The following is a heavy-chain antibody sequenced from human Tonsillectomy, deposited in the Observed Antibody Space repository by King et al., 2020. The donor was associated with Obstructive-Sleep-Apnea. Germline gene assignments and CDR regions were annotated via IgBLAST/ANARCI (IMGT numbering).Heavy chain of an antibody. CDR3: TSDPRDVGASRTPFDY. Sequence: EVQLVESGGGLVQPGGSLKLSCAASGFTFSDSAMHWVRQGSGKGLEWVGRIRNKANNYATAYAVSVKGRFTISRDDSNNTAYLQMNSLKTEDTAVYYCTSDPRDVGASRTPFDYWGQGTLVTVSS. CDR1: GFTFSDSA. J-gene: IGHJ4*02. V-gene: IGHV3-73*01. D-gene: IGHD1-26*01. CDR2: IRNKANNYAT.